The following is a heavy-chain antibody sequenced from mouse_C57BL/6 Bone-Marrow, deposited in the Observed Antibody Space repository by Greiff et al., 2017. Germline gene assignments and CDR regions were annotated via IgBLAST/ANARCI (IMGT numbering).Heavy chain of an antibody. CDR3: ARERIMVYDCPLAD. D-gene: IGHD2-12*01. V-gene: IGHV1-81*01. CDR1: GYTFPSYG. CDR2: IYPRSGNT. Sequence: QVQLQQSGAELARPGASVKLSCKASGYTFPSYGISWVKQRTGQGLEWIGDIYPRSGNTYYNEKFKGKATLTADKSSSTAYMELRSLTSEDSAVYFCARERIMVYDCPLADWGQGTLVTVSA. J-gene: IGHJ3*01.